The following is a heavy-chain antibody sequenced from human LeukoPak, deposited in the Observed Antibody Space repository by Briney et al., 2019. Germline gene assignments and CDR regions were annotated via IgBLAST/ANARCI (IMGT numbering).Heavy chain of an antibody. CDR2: INHNGNVN. Sequence: PGGSLRLSCAASGFTFSSFWMSRARQAPGKGLEWVASINHNGNVNYYVDSVKGRSTISRDNAKNSLYLQMSNLRAEDTAVYFCARGGGLDVWGQGATVTVSS. D-gene: IGHD3-16*01. CDR1: GFTFSSFW. CDR3: ARGGGLDV. J-gene: IGHJ6*02. V-gene: IGHV3-7*03.